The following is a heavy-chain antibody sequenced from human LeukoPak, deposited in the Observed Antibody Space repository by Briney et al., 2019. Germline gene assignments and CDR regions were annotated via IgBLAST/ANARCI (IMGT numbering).Heavy chain of an antibody. J-gene: IGHJ6*03. CDR3: ARLDCSSTSCHRYCYYYYYMDV. CDR2: IYYSGST. V-gene: IGHV4-59*12. Sequence: SETLSLTCTVSGGSISSYYWSWIRQPPGKGLEWSGYIYYSGSTNYNPSLKSRVTISVDTSKNQFSLKLSSVTAADTAVYYCARLDCSSTSCHRYCYYYYYMDVWGKGTTVTVSS. D-gene: IGHD2-2*01. CDR1: GGSISSYY.